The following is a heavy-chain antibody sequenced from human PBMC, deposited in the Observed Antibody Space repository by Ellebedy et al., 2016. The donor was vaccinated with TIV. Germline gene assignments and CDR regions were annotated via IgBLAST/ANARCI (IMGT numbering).Heavy chain of an antibody. CDR2: INHSGST. J-gene: IGHJ4*02. V-gene: IGHV4-34*01. CDR1: GGSFSDYY. D-gene: IGHD2-2*01. Sequence: SETLSLXXAVYGGSFSDYYWSWIRQPPGKRLEWIGEINHSGSTNYNPSLKSRVTISVDTSKNQFSLKLSSVTAADTAVYYCARAYCTTTSCSSLDYWGQGTLVTVSS. CDR3: ARAYCTTTSCSSLDY.